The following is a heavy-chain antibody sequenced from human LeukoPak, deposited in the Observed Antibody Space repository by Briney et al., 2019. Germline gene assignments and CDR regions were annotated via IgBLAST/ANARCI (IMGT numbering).Heavy chain of an antibody. CDR2: IKQDGSEK. Sequence: GGSLRLSCAASGFTFSSYWMSWVRQAPGKGLEWVANIKQDGSEKYYVDSLKGRFTISRDNAKNSLYLQMNSLRAEDTAVYYCARGYISPRMNWFDPWGQGTLVTVSS. CDR3: ARGYISPRMNWFDP. V-gene: IGHV3-7*05. CDR1: GFTFSSYW. D-gene: IGHD3-16*02. J-gene: IGHJ5*02.